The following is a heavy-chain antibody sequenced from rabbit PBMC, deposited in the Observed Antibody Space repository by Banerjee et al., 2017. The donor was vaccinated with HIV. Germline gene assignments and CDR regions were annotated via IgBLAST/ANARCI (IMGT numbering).Heavy chain of an antibody. J-gene: IGHJ3*01. CDR3: ARDLAGVIGWNFNF. Sequence: QEQLEESGGDLVKPGASLTLTCTASGFSLNIYEMCWVRQAPGKGLEWIACIYAGSSGSTYYASWAKGRFTISKTSSTTVTLQMTSLTAADTATYFCARDLAGVIGWNFNFWGQGTLVTVS. V-gene: IGHV1S45*01. CDR1: GFSLNIYE. CDR2: IYAGSSGST. D-gene: IGHD4-2*01.